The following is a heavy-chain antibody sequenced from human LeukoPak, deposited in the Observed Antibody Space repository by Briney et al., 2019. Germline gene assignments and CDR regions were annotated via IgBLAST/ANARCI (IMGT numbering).Heavy chain of an antibody. CDR2: IYSSGST. J-gene: IGHJ4*02. Sequence: SETLSLTCTVSGGSISSGSYYWSWIRQSAGKGLEWIVRIYSSGSTNYNPSLKSRVTVSIDTSKNQFSLKLSSVTAADTAVYYCAITLFYGSGSYSLPPDYWGQGTLVTVSS. V-gene: IGHV4-61*02. D-gene: IGHD3-10*01. CDR3: AITLFYGSGSYSLPPDY. CDR1: GGSISSGSYY.